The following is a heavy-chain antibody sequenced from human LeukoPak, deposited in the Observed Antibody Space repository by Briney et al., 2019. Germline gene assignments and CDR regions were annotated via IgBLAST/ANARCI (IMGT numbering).Heavy chain of an antibody. V-gene: IGHV3-11*04. CDR1: GFTFSDYY. CDR2: SSTSGSIT. J-gene: IGHJ4*02. CDR3: ARDFSDVRGNIFDS. Sequence: SGGSLRLSCAASGFTFSDYYMSWIRQAPRKGLQWLAYSSTSGSITYYADSVKGRFTISRDNAKNSVYLQMNSLRAEDTAVYYCARDFSDVRGNIFDSWGQGTLVTVSS. D-gene: IGHD3-10*02.